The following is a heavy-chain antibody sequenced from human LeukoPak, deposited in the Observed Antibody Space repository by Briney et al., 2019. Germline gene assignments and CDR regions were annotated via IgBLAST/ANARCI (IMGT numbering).Heavy chain of an antibody. CDR1: GFTFSSYA. Sequence: GGSLRLSCAASGFTFSSYAMSWVRQAPGKGLEWVSAISGSGGSTYYADSVKGRFTISRDNSKNTLYLQMNSLRAEDTAVYYCAKNIVVVPAAIPYFDYYNYGMDVWGQGTTVTVSS. CDR2: ISGSGGST. CDR3: AKNIVVVPAAIPYFDYYNYGMDV. J-gene: IGHJ6*02. V-gene: IGHV3-23*01. D-gene: IGHD2-2*01.